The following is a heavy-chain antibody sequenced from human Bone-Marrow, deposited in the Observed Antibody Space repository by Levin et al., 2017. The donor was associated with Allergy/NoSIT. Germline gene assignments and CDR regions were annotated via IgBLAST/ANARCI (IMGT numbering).Heavy chain of an antibody. CDR1: GGSFSDYV. Sequence: SETLSLTCAVSGGSFSDYVWIWIRQSPGKGPEWIGQINHSGFTDYNPSLKSRVTISLDTPKSQFSLRLRSVTAADAAKYYCARGRREAVWTKSILNYFYYGMDVWCQGTTVAVSS. V-gene: IGHV4-34*01. J-gene: IGHJ6*02. D-gene: IGHD1/OR15-1a*01. CDR3: ARGRREAVWTKSILNYFYYGMDV. CDR2: INHSGFT.